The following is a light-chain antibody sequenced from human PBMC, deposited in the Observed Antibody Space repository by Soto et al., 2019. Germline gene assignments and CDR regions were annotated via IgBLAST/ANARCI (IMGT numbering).Light chain of an antibody. CDR2: RNN. V-gene: IGLV1-47*01. CDR1: SSNIGSNY. CDR3: AAWDDSLSGLV. J-gene: IGLJ2*01. Sequence: QSVLTQPPSASGTPGQRVTISCSGSSSNIGSNYVYWYQQLPGTAAKLIMYRNNQRPSGFPDRFSGSKSGTSASLAISGHRSEDEADYYCAAWDDSLSGLVFGGGTKLTVL.